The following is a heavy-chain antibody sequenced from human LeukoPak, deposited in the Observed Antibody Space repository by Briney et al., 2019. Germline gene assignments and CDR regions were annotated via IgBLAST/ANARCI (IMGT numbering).Heavy chain of an antibody. V-gene: IGHV3-23*01. D-gene: IGHD2-15*01. Sequence: GGSLRLSCAASGFTLSSYAMSWVRQAPGKGLEWVSAISVSGVATYYADSVKGRFTISRDNSKNTLYLQMNSLGAEDTAVYYCAKGRVAATLDAFDIWGQGTMVTVSS. J-gene: IGHJ3*02. CDR1: GFTLSSYA. CDR3: AKGRVAATLDAFDI. CDR2: ISVSGVAT.